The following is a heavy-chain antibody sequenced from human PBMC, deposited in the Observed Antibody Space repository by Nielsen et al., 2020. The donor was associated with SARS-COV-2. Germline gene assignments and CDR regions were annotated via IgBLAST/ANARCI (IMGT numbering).Heavy chain of an antibody. CDR1: GFTFSSYW. CDR3: ASTLRSSRPYYYYMDV. D-gene: IGHD6-6*01. CDR2: IKQDGSEK. V-gene: IGHV3-7*03. Sequence: GDSLKISCAASGFTFSSYWMSCVRQAPGKGLECVANIKQDGSEKYYVYSVKGRFTISRDNAKNSLYLQMNRLRAEDTAVYYCASTLRSSRPYYYYMDVWGKGTTVTVSS. J-gene: IGHJ6*03.